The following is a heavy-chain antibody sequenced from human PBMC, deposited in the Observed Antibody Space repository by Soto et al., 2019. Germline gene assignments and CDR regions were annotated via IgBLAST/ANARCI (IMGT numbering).Heavy chain of an antibody. CDR3: ASSNYYDSSGYYSSGDAFDI. D-gene: IGHD3-22*01. J-gene: IGHJ3*02. Sequence: SETLSLTCTVSGGSISSGGYYWSWIRQHPGKGLEWIGYIYYSGSTYHNPSLKSRVTISVDTSKNQFSLKLSSVTAADTAVYYCASSNYYDSSGYYSSGDAFDIWGQGTMVTVSS. CDR1: GGSISSGGYY. V-gene: IGHV4-31*03. CDR2: IYYSGST.